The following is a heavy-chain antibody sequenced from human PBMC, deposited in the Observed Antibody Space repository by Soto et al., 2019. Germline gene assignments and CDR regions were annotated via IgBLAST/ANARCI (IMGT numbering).Heavy chain of an antibody. V-gene: IGHV4-31*03. D-gene: IGHD2-2*01. CDR3: AREFQTKDIVVVPAAHDAFDI. J-gene: IGHJ3*02. Sequence: SETLSLTCTVSGGSISSGGYYWSWIRQHPGKGLEWIGYIYYSGSTYYNPSLKSRVTISVDTSKNQFSLKLSSVTAADTAVYCCAREFQTKDIVVVPAAHDAFDIWGQGTMVTVSS. CDR2: IYYSGST. CDR1: GGSISSGGYY.